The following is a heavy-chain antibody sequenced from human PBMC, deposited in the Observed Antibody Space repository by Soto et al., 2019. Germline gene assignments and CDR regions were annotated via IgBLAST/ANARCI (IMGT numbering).Heavy chain of an antibody. CDR2: INPSGGST. J-gene: IGHJ4*02. D-gene: IGHD2-15*01. Sequence: QVQLVQSGAEVKKPGASVKVSCKASGYTFTSYYMHWVRQAPGQGLEWMGIINPSGGSTSYAQKFQGRGTMTRDTSTSTVYMELSSLRSEDTAVYYCASGVSGCSGGSCYLLDHWGQGTLVTVSS. CDR3: ASGVSGCSGGSCYLLDH. CDR1: GYTFTSYY. V-gene: IGHV1-46*03.